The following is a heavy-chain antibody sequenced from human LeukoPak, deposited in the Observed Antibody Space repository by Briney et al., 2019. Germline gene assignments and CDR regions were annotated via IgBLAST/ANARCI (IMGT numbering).Heavy chain of an antibody. CDR1: GGSFSGYY. D-gene: IGHD2-2*02. CDR3: AREREDIVVVPAAIRRDWFDP. Sequence: SETLSLTCAVHGGSFSGYYWSWIRQPPGKGLEWIGEINHSGSTNYNPSLKSRVTISVDTSKNQFSLKLSSVTAADTAVYYCAREREDIVVVPAAIRRDWFDPWGQGTLVTVSS. CDR2: INHSGST. J-gene: IGHJ5*02. V-gene: IGHV4-34*01.